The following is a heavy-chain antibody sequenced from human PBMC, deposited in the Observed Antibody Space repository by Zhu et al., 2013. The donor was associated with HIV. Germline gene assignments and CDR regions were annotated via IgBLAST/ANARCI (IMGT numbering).Heavy chain of an antibody. CDR2: ISAYNGNT. Sequence: QVQLVQSGAEVKKPGASVKVSCKASGYTFTSYGISWVRQAPGQGLEWMGWISAYNGNTNYAQKLQGRVTMTTDTSTSTAYMELRSLRSDDTAVYYCARATNAYGYYYDSSGYLDWGQGTLVTVSS. CDR1: GYTFTSYG. V-gene: IGHV1-18*01. CDR3: ARATNAYGYYYDSSGYLD. D-gene: IGHD3-22*01. J-gene: IGHJ4*02.